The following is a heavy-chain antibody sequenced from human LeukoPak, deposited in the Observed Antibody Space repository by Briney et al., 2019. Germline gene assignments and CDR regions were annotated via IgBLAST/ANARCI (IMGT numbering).Heavy chain of an antibody. J-gene: IGHJ3*02. Sequence: GGSLRLSCAASGFTFSSYGMHWVRQAPGKGLEWVAFIRYDGSNKYYADSVKGRFTISRDNSKNTLYLQMNSLRAEDTAVYYCANVLFLGVVVPAGAFDIWGQGTMVTVSP. V-gene: IGHV3-30*02. CDR2: IRYDGSNK. D-gene: IGHD2-2*01. CDR3: ANVLFLGVVVPAGAFDI. CDR1: GFTFSSYG.